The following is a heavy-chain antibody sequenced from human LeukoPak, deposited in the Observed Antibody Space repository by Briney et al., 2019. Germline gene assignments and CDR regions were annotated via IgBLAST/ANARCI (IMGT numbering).Heavy chain of an antibody. CDR3: ARDYYDSSGYYYIPFDY. Sequence: ASVKVSCKVSGYTLTELSMHWVRQAPGKGLEWMGGFDPEDGETIYAQKFQGRVTMTEDTSTDTAYMELSSLRSEDTAVYYCARDYYDSSGYYYIPFDYWGQGTLVTVSS. J-gene: IGHJ4*02. D-gene: IGHD3-22*01. CDR1: GYTLTELS. CDR2: FDPEDGET. V-gene: IGHV1-24*01.